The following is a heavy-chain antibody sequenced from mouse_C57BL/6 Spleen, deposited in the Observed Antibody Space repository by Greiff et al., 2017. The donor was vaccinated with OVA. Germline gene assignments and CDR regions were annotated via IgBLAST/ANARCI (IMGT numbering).Heavy chain of an antibody. J-gene: IGHJ1*03. CDR1: GFTFSSYA. Sequence: EVQLVESGGGLVKPGGSLKLSCAASGFTFSSYAMSWVRQTPEKRLEWVATISDGGSYTYYPDNVKGRFTISRDNATNNLYLQMSHLKSEDTAMYYCARDGSSDGYNPSWYFDVWGTGTTVTVSS. CDR2: ISDGGSYT. D-gene: IGHD2-3*01. V-gene: IGHV5-4*01. CDR3: ARDGSSDGYNPSWYFDV.